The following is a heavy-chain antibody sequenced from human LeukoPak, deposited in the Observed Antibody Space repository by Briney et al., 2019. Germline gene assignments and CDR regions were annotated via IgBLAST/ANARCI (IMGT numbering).Heavy chain of an antibody. CDR3: AKAMYSSGWYYFDY. D-gene: IGHD6-19*01. CDR2: ISGSGGST. CDR1: GFTFSSYA. V-gene: IGHV3-23*01. J-gene: IGHJ4*02. Sequence: GGSLRLSCAASGFTFSSYAMSWVRQAPGKGLEWVSAISGSGGSTYYADSVKGRFTISRDNSKNTLYLQMNSLRAEDTAVYYCAKAMYSSGWYYFDYWGQGTLVTVSP.